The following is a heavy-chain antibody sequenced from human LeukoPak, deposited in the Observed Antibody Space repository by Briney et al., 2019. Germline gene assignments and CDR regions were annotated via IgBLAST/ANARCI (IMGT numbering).Heavy chain of an antibody. CDR3: LRSGGY. J-gene: IGHJ4*02. V-gene: IGHV3-7*01. CDR2: IKPDGSEK. D-gene: IGHD1-26*01. Sequence: GGSLRLSCAASGFTFSTYWMNWVRQAPGKGLEWVANIKPDGSEKYFVDSVKGRFTISRDNAKNSLYLQMNSLRAGDTAVYYCLRSGGYWGQGTPVTVSS. CDR1: GFTFSTYW.